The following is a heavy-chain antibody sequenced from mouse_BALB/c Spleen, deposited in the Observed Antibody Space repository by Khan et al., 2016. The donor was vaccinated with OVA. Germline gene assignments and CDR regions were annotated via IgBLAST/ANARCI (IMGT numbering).Heavy chain of an antibody. CDR3: ARPRYFSYVMGY. CDR2: INTYTGEP. Sequence: QIQLVQSGPELKKPGETVKISCKASGYTFTNYGMNWVKQAPGRGLKWMGWINTYTGEPTYADDFKGRFVFSLETSASTAYLQSNNLKNEETATYCGARPRYFSYVMGYWGQGTSVTVSA. D-gene: IGHD1-1*01. CDR1: GYTFTNYG. J-gene: IGHJ4*01. V-gene: IGHV9-3-1*01.